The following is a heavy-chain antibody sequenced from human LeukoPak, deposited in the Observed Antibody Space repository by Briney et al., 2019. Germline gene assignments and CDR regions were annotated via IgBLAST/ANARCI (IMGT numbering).Heavy chain of an antibody. J-gene: IGHJ4*02. V-gene: IGHV3-9*01. CDR2: ISWNSGSI. D-gene: IGHD3-22*01. Sequence: GGSLRLSCAASGFTFDDYAMHWVRQAPGKGLEWVSGISWNSGSIGYEDSVKGRFTISRDNAKNSLYLQMNSLRAEDTALYYCAKDRYSSGYYYLDYWGQGTLVTVSS. CDR3: AKDRYSSGYYYLDY. CDR1: GFTFDDYA.